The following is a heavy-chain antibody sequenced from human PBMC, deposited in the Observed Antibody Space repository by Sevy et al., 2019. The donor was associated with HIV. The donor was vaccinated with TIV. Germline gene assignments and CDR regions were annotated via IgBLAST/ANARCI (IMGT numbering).Heavy chain of an antibody. CDR1: GGSISSGGYY. CDR2: IYYSGST. J-gene: IGHJ4*02. V-gene: IGHV4-31*03. Sequence: SETLSLTCTVSGGSISSGGYYWSWIRQHPGKGLEWIGYIYYSGSTYYNPSLKSRVTISVDTSKNQFSLKLSPVTAADTAVYYCARDSITTYCDYSPFNYGGQGTRSPSPQ. D-gene: IGHD4-17*01. CDR3: ARDSITTYCDYSPFNY.